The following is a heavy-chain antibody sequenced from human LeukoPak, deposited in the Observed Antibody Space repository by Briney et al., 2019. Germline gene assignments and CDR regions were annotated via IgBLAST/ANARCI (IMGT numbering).Heavy chain of an antibody. CDR1: GFTFSDYY. V-gene: IGHV3-11*04. CDR3: ARDQVVVAATNPPYYYYYGMDV. J-gene: IGHJ6*02. D-gene: IGHD2-15*01. Sequence: GGSLRLSCAASGFTFSDYYMSWIRQAPGKGLEWVSYISSSGSTIYYADSVKGRFTISRDNAKNSLYLQMNSLRDEDTAVYYCARDQVVVAATNPPYYYYYGMDVWGQGTTVTVSS. CDR2: ISSSGSTI.